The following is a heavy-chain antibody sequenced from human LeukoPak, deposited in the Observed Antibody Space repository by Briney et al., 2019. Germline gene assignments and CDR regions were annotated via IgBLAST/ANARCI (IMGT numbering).Heavy chain of an antibody. CDR2: IRSKANSYAT. Sequence: GGSLRLSCAASGFTFSGSAMHWVRQASGRGLEWVGRIRSKANSYATAYAASVKGRFTISRDDSKNTAYLQMNSLKTEDTAVYYCITGQPHDYWGQGTLVTVSS. D-gene: IGHD1-20*01. V-gene: IGHV3-73*01. CDR1: GFTFSGSA. CDR3: ITGQPHDY. J-gene: IGHJ4*02.